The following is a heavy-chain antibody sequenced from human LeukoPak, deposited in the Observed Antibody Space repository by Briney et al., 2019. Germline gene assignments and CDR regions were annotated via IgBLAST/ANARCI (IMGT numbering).Heavy chain of an antibody. J-gene: IGHJ4*02. D-gene: IGHD1-26*01. Sequence: GGSLRLSCAASGFTFSSYWMNWVRQAPGKGLVWVSRINSDGSSISYADSVKGRFTISRDNAKNTLYLQMNSLRAEDTAVYYCARMGVFRTYMAFDYWGQGTLVTVSS. CDR1: GFTFSSYW. CDR3: ARMGVFRTYMAFDY. CDR2: INSDGSSI. V-gene: IGHV3-74*01.